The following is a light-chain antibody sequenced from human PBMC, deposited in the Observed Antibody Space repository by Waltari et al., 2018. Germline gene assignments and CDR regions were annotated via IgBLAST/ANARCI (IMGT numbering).Light chain of an antibody. CDR3: QQNVRLPVT. V-gene: IGKV3D-20*02. CDR1: QSVGRS. J-gene: IGKJ1*01. CDR2: NTY. Sequence: EIVLTQSPATLSLSPGKRATLPCRASQSVGRSLVRYRQKPGQAPRLVIYNTYTRATGIPDRFSGSGSGTDFSLTISRLEPEDFAVYYCQQNVRLPVTFGQGTKVEIK.